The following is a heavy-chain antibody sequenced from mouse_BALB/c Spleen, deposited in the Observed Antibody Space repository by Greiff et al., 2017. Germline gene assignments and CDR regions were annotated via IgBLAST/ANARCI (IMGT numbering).Heavy chain of an antibody. CDR3: ARRHGLAYYYAMDY. CDR1: GYTFTSYT. D-gene: IGHD1-2*01. V-gene: IGHV1-4*01. J-gene: IGHJ4*01. Sequence: VQLQQSGAELARPGASVKMSCKASGYTFTSYTMHWVKQRPGQGLEWIGYINPSSGYTNYNQKFKDKATLTADKSSSTAYMQLSSLTSEDSAVYYCARRHGLAYYYAMDYWGQGTSVTVSS. CDR2: INPSSGYT.